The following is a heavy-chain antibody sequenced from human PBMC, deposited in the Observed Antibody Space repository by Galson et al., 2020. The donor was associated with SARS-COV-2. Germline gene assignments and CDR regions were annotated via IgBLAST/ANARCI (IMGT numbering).Heavy chain of an antibody. CDR3: ARDQHDYGDFGPGGGAFDI. V-gene: IGHV1-69*06. D-gene: IGHD4-17*01. CDR2: IIPIFGTA. CDR1: GGTFSSYA. J-gene: IGHJ3*02. Sequence: SVKVSCKASGGTFSSYAISWVRQAPGQGLEWMGGIIPIFGTANYAQKFQGRVTITADKSTSTAYMELSSLRSEDTAVYYCARDQHDYGDFGPGGGAFDIWGQGTMVTVSS.